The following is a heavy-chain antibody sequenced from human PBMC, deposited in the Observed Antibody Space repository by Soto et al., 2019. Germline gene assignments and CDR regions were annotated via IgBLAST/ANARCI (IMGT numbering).Heavy chain of an antibody. J-gene: IGHJ4*02. D-gene: IGHD6-19*01. CDR2: IWNDGVRK. Sequence: GGSLRLSCAASGFTFSKYGMHWVRQAPGKGLEWVALIWNDGVRKVYVDSVKGRFTISRDNSRDTLFLQMNSLTADDTAVYYCAKATTNGGWFNPFDSWGQGALVTVSS. CDR1: GFTFSKYG. V-gene: IGHV3-30*02. CDR3: AKATTNGGWFNPFDS.